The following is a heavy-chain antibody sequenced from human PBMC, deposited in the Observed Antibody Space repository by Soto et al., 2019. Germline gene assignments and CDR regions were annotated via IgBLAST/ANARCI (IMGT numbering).Heavy chain of an antibody. CDR2: IYYSGST. D-gene: IGHD6-13*01. CDR1: GGSISSYY. Sequence: SETLSLTCTVSGGSISSYYWSWIRQPPGKGLEWIGYIYYSGSTSYNPSLKSRVTISVDTSKNQFSLKLSSVTAADTAVYYCASGIAAAGYFDYWGQGTLVTVSS. CDR3: ASGIAAAGYFDY. J-gene: IGHJ4*02. V-gene: IGHV4-59*01.